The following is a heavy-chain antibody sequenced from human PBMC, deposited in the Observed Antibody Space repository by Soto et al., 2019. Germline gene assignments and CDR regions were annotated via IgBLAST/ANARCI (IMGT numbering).Heavy chain of an antibody. J-gene: IGHJ4*02. D-gene: IGHD1-20*01. CDR3: ASFNWNDVLDY. Sequence: TLCLTCTVSGGSISSGDYYWSWIRQPPGKGLEWIGYIYYSGSTYYNPSLKSRVTISVDTSKNQFSLKLGSVTAADTAVYYCASFNWNDVLDYWGQGTLVTVSS. CDR1: GGSISSGDYY. V-gene: IGHV4-30-4*01. CDR2: IYYSGST.